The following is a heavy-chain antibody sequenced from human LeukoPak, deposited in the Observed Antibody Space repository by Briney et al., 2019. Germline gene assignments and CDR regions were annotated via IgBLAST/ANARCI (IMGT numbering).Heavy chain of an antibody. Sequence: ASVKVSCTASGYTFTSYGISWVRQAPGQGLEWMGWISAYNGNTNYAQTLQGRVTMTTDTSTSTAYIELRSLRSDDTAVYYCAIVLSTVTPSLDAFDIWGQGTMVTVSS. CDR3: AIVLSTVTPSLDAFDI. D-gene: IGHD4-17*01. CDR1: GYTFTSYG. J-gene: IGHJ3*02. V-gene: IGHV1-18*01. CDR2: ISAYNGNT.